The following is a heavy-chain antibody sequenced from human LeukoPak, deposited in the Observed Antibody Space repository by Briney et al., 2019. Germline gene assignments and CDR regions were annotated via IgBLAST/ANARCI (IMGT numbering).Heavy chain of an antibody. D-gene: IGHD3-3*01. CDR3: AKGYDSWMDY. J-gene: IGHJ4*02. CDR1: GFTLFTYA. CDR2: NSCSGGST. Sequence: PGGSLSLFCALSGFTLFTYAMSGVRQARAKGREWVSANSCSGGSTYYADSVKGRFTITRDNYKNTLYLQMNSLRAEDTAVYYCAKGYDSWMDYWGQGTLVTVSS. V-gene: IGHV3-23*01.